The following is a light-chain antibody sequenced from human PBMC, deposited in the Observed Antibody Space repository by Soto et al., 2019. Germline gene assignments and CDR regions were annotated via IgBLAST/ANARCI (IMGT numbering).Light chain of an antibody. CDR2: GGS. J-gene: IGLJ1*01. CDR1: SSDVGSYNL. Sequence: QSVLTQPASVSGSPGQSITISCTGTSSDVGSYNLVSWYRHHPGKAPKLMGYGGSKRPSGVSNRFSGSKSGNTASLTISGLQAEDEADYYCCSYAGTSTYVFGTGTKVTVL. CDR3: CSYAGTSTYV. V-gene: IGLV2-23*01.